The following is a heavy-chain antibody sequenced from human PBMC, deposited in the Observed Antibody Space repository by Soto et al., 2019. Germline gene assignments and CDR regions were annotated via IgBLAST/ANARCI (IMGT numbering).Heavy chain of an antibody. CDR2: INHSGST. J-gene: IGHJ6*02. V-gene: IGHV4-34*01. CDR1: GGSFIGYY. Sequence: QVQLQQWGAGLLKPSETLSLTCGVYGGSFIGYYWTWIRQPPGKGLEWIGEINHSGSTNYNPSLKSRVTISVDTSKTQFSLKLNSVTAADTAVYYCARGPRWRQTGMDVWGQGTTVTV. CDR3: ARGPRWRQTGMDV.